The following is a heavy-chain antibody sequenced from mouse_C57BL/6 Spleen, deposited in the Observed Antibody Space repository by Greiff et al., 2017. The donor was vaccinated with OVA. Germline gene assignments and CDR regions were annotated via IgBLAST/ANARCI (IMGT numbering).Heavy chain of an antibody. V-gene: IGHV1-19*01. CDR1: GYTFTDYY. CDR2: INPYNGGT. D-gene: IGHD1-1*01. CDR3: ARFATVVPPFAY. Sequence: EVKLVESGPVLVKPGASVKMSCKASGYTFTDYYMNWVKQSHGKSLEWIGVINPYNGGTSYNQKFKGKATLTVDKSSSTAYMELNSLTSEDSAVYYCARFATVVPPFAYWGQGTLVTVSA. J-gene: IGHJ3*01.